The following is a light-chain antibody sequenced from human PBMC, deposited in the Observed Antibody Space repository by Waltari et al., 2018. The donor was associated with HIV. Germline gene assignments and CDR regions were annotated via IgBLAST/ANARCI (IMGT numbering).Light chain of an antibody. J-gene: IGKJ5*01. V-gene: IGKV2D-29*01. CDR2: EVS. Sequence: DVVLTQTPLFLSVTPGQPASISCKSSQRLLHSDGKTYLYWYLQKSGQPPQLLIYEVSNRFSGVPDRFSGSGSGTDFTLKISRVEADDVGVYFCMQSIQLPPSITFGQGTRLEIK. CDR1: QRLLHSDGKTY. CDR3: MQSIQLPPSIT.